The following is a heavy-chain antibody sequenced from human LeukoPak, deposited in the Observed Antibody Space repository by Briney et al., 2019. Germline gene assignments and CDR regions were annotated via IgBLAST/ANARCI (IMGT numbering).Heavy chain of an antibody. D-gene: IGHD5-18*01. V-gene: IGHV4-61*02. CDR3: ARGGFRGYSL. CDR2: IYTSGST. CDR1: GGSISSGSYY. J-gene: IGHJ3*01. Sequence: PSETLSLTRTVSGGSISSGSYYWSWIRQPAGKGLEWIGRIYTSGSTNYNPSLKSRVTISVDTSKNQFSLKLSSVTAADTAVYYCARGGFRGYSLWGQGTMVTVSS.